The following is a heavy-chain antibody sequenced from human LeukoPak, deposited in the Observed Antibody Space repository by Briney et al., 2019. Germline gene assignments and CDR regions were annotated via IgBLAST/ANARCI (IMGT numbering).Heavy chain of an antibody. CDR1: GGPISSFY. V-gene: IGHV4-59*01. CDR3: ATVASGWYPDY. CDR2: IDSSGIT. J-gene: IGHJ4*02. Sequence: LSETLSLTCPVSGGPISSFYYTWIRQPPGKGLECIGYIDSSGITNYNSSLNSRVTISLDTSQNQFSLKLNSVTAADTAVYYCATVASGWYPDYWGQGALVTVSS. D-gene: IGHD6-19*01.